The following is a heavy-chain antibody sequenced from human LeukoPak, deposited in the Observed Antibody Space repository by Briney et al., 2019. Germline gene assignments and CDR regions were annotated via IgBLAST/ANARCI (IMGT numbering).Heavy chain of an antibody. D-gene: IGHD4-17*01. CDR2: IYYSGST. CDR1: GGSISSYY. CDR3: ARALLRPWFDP. V-gene: IGHV4-59*01. Sequence: PSETLSLTCTVSGGSISSYYWSWIRQPPGKGLEWIGYIYYSGSTNYNPSLKSRVTISVDTSKDQFSLKLSSVTAADTAVYYCARALLRPWFDPWGQGTLVTVSS. J-gene: IGHJ5*02.